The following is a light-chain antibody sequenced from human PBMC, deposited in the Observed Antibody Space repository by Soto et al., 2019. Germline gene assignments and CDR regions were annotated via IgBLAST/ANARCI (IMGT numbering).Light chain of an antibody. CDR1: QSVGGS. J-gene: IGKJ1*01. Sequence: ETVLTQSPGTLSLSPGERATLSCRASQSVGGSLAWYQQRPGQAPRLLVYHTSNRATGIPDRFSASGSGTDFTLTISRLEPEDFAVYYCQQYESSPRTLGHGTKVDIK. V-gene: IGKV3-20*01. CDR2: HTS. CDR3: QQYESSPRT.